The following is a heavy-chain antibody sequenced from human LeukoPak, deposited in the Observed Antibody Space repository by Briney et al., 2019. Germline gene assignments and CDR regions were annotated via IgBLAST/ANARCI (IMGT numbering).Heavy chain of an antibody. D-gene: IGHD4-17*01. CDR3: AKDLHVRSSSTVTTGGVDS. Sequence: PGGSLRLSCAASGFTFSRNAISWVRQAPGKGLEWVSAISGSGDRTYYADSVKGRFTISRDNSKNTLYLQMNSLRADDTAVYYCAKDLHVRSSSTVTTGGVDSWGQGTLVTVSS. V-gene: IGHV3-23*01. CDR1: GFTFSRNA. CDR2: ISGSGDRT. J-gene: IGHJ4*02.